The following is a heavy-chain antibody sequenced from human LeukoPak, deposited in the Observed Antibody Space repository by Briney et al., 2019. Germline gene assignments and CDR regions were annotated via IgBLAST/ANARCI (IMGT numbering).Heavy chain of an antibody. CDR1: DGSIGSDY. Sequence: NPPETLSLTCTVSDGSIGSDYWTWIRQPPGKGLEYIGYIYYTGGTNYNPSLKSRVTISVDTSKNQFSLKLSSVTAADTAVYFCAKYGNSGWVIDNWGQGTLVTVSS. CDR2: IYYTGGT. J-gene: IGHJ4*02. D-gene: IGHD6-19*01. V-gene: IGHV4-59*08. CDR3: AKYGNSGWVIDN.